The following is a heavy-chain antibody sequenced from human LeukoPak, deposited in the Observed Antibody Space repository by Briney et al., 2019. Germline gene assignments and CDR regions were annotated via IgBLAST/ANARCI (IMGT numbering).Heavy chain of an antibody. J-gene: IGHJ5*02. D-gene: IGHD6-13*01. CDR2: INHSGSA. CDR1: GGSFSGYY. CDR3: ARVGSSSWKGFDP. Sequence: PSETLSLTCAVYGGSFSGYYWSWLRQPPGKGLEWIGEINHSGSANYNPSLKSRVSISVDTSKNQFSLKLSSVTAADTAVYYCARVGSSSWKGFDPWGQGTLVSLSS. V-gene: IGHV4-34*01.